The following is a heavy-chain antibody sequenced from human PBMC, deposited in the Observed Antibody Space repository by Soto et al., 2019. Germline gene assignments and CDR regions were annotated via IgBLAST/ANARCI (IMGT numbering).Heavy chain of an antibody. CDR1: GGSISSSSYY. Sequence: QLQLQESGPGLLKPSETLSLTCTVSGGSISSSSYYWGWIRQPPGKGLEWIGSIYYSGSTFYNPSLKSRVTISVDTSKNQFSLKLTSVTAADTAVYYCARSRDYYFDYWGQGILVTVSS. D-gene: IGHD2-2*01. V-gene: IGHV4-39*01. J-gene: IGHJ4*02. CDR2: IYYSGST. CDR3: ARSRDYYFDY.